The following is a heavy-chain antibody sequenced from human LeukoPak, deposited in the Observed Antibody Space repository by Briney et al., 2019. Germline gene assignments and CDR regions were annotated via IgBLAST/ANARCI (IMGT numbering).Heavy chain of an antibody. Sequence: SETLSLTCTVSGGSISSGDYYWSWIRQPPGKGLEWIGYIYYSGSTYYNPSLKSRVTISVDTSKSQFSLKLSSVTTADTAVYYCAREGLGYCSSTSCYTYWGQGTLVTVSS. J-gene: IGHJ4*02. D-gene: IGHD2-2*02. V-gene: IGHV4-30-4*08. CDR2: IYYSGST. CDR3: AREGLGYCSSTSCYTY. CDR1: GGSISSGDYY.